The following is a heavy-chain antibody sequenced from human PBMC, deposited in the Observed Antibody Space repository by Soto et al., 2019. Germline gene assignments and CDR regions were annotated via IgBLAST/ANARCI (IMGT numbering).Heavy chain of an antibody. CDR2: IYWDDDK. V-gene: IGHV2-5*02. CDR1: GFSLSSPAVG. J-gene: IGHJ4*02. CDR3: AHGSGWLSDY. Sequence: QITLKESGPPLVKPTQTLTLTCTFSGFSLSSPAVGVNWIRQPPGKALEWLALIYWDDDKQYSPSLRSRLTIPKDTSKHQVVLTMTHVDPVDTATYYCAHGSGWLSDYWGQGTLVTVSS. D-gene: IGHD6-19*01.